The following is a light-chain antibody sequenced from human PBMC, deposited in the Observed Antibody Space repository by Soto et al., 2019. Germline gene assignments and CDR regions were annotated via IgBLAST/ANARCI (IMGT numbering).Light chain of an antibody. CDR2: AAS. CDR3: QQYNSYSRT. Sequence: DIQLPQSPSFLSASVGDRVTITCRASQGISSYLAWYQQKPGKAPKLLIYAASTLQSGVPSRFSGSGSGTEFTLTISSLQPDDFATYYCQQYNSYSRTFGQGTKVDIK. J-gene: IGKJ1*01. CDR1: QGISSY. V-gene: IGKV1-9*01.